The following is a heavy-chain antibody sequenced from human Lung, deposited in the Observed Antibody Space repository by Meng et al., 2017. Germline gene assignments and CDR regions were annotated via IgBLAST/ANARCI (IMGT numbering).Heavy chain of an antibody. CDR1: GYNFPDYY. CDR3: ARDEDISAAGKLFGDY. D-gene: IGHD6-25*01. V-gene: IGHV1-2*06. J-gene: IGHJ4*02. Sequence: VLRGQSGAEVKKPGASVKVSCKPSGYNFPDYYIHWVRRAPGQGLEWMGRINPKSGDTHYAQKFQARVTMTGDTSISTAYMELSGLRSDDTAMYYCARDEDISAAGKLFGDYWGQGTLVTVSS. CDR2: INPKSGDT.